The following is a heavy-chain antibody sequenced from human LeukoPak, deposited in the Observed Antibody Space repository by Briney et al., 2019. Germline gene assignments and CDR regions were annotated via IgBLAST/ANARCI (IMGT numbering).Heavy chain of an antibody. CDR2: IKQDGSEI. Sequence: PGGSLRLSCAASGFTFSAYGMSWVRQTPGKGLEWVANIKQDGSEIYYVDYVKGRFTISRDNAKNSLYLQVNSLRVEDKAVYYCARDGSPFDHWGQGTLVTVSS. CDR3: ARDGSPFDH. D-gene: IGHD3-10*01. J-gene: IGHJ4*02. CDR1: GFTFSAYG. V-gene: IGHV3-7*01.